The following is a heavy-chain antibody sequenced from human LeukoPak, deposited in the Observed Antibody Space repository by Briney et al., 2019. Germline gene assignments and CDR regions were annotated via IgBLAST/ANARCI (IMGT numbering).Heavy chain of an antibody. D-gene: IGHD4/OR15-4a*01. CDR3: VRVPFAFYGMEV. J-gene: IGHJ6*04. CDR2: IYHSGST. V-gene: IGHV4-4*02. Sequence: PSETLSLTCAVSSDSTRSNNWWTWVRQPPGKGLEWIGEIYHSGSTNYNPSPKSRVTISADTSKNQLSLKLSSVTAADTAVYYCVRVPFAFYGMEVWGKGTTVSVSS. CDR1: SDSTRSNNW.